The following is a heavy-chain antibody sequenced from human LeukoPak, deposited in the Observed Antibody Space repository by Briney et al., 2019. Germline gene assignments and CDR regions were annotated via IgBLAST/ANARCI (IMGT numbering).Heavy chain of an antibody. J-gene: IGHJ4*02. CDR1: GFTFTNYA. D-gene: IGHD3-10*01. CDR3: ARDAYYSSGTYFDY. CDR2: ISKDGSHK. Sequence: GRSLRLSCAASGFTFTNYAMHWVRQAPGKGLEWVTVISKDGSHKNYADSVKDRFTISRDNSMNTLFLQMNSLRTDDTAVYFCARDAYYSSGTYFDYWGQGTLVTVSS. V-gene: IGHV3-30*04.